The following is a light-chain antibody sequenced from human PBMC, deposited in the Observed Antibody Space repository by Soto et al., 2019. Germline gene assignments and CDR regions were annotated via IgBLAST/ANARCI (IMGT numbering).Light chain of an antibody. CDR2: SNN. CDR3: AAWDDSLNGVYV. V-gene: IGLV1-44*01. Sequence: QSVLTQPPSASGTPGQRVTISCSGSSSNIGSNTVNWYQQLPGTAPKLLIYSNNQRPSGVPDRFSGSKSDTSASLAISGLQSDDEADYYCAAWDDSLNGVYVFGTGTKVTVL. J-gene: IGLJ1*01. CDR1: SSNIGSNT.